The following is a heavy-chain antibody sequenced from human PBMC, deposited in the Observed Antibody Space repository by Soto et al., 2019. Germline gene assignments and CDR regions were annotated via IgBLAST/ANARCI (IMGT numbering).Heavy chain of an antibody. CDR1: GFTFSSYG. D-gene: IGHD2-15*01. J-gene: IGHJ5*01. V-gene: IGHV3-30*18. CDR2: ISYDGSNK. CDR3: AKEGVAASPAFDP. Sequence: QVQLVESGGGVVQPGRSLRLSCAASGFTFSSYGMHWVRQAPGKGLEWVAVISYDGSNKYYADSVKGRFTISRDNSKNTLYLQMNSLRAEDTAVYYCAKEGVAASPAFDPWGQGTLVTVSS.